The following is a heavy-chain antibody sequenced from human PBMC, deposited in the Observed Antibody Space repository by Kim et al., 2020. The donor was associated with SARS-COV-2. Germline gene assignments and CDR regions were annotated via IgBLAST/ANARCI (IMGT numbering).Heavy chain of an antibody. CDR1: GFTFSSYE. CDR3: ARDPLGLNNYGEGAFDY. J-gene: IGHJ4*02. Sequence: GSLRLSCAASGFTFSSYEMNWVRQAPGKGLEWVSYISSSGSTIFYADSVKGRFTISRDNAENSLYLQMNSLRAEDTAVYYCARDPLGLNNYGEGAFDYWGQGTLVTVSS. CDR2: ISSSGSTI. V-gene: IGHV3-48*03. D-gene: IGHD5-18*01.